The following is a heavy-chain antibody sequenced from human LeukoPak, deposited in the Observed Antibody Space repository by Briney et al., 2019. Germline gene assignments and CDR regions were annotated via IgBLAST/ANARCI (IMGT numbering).Heavy chain of an antibody. CDR2: IDPEDGET. D-gene: IGHD3-9*01. Sequence: GASVKVSCKVSGYTLTELSMHWVRQAPGKGLEWMGGIDPEDGETIYAQKFQGRVTMTEDTSTDTAYMELSSLRSEDTAVYYCATQHDILTGYYTRNSLYYFDYWGQGTLVTVSS. J-gene: IGHJ4*02. V-gene: IGHV1-24*01. CDR3: ATQHDILTGYYTRNSLYYFDY. CDR1: GYTLTELS.